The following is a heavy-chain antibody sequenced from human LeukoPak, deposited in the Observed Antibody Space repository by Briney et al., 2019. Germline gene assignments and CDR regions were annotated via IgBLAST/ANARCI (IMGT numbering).Heavy chain of an antibody. V-gene: IGHV3-7*01. CDR3: ARHMDWSFDY. CDR1: GFTFSTYW. J-gene: IGHJ4*02. Sequence: GWSLRLSCAPSGFTFSTYWMTWVRHSPGKGLAWVANIYPDGSEKYYVDSVKGRFTISRDNAKNSLYLQMNNLRAEDTAVYYCARHMDWSFDYWGQGTLVTVSS. D-gene: IGHD2-2*03. CDR2: IYPDGSEK.